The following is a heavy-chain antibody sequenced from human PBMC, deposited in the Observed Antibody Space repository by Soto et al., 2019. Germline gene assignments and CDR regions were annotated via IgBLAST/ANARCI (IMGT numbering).Heavy chain of an antibody. V-gene: IGHV1-18*01. CDR3: ARVAITLIRGLKVDFYNMDV. CDR2: ISVYNGNK. D-gene: IGHD3-10*01. CDR1: GYTFNNYG. Sequence: QLVQCGGEVKEPGDSVQVSCKASGYTFNNYGITWVGQAPGQGLEWLGWISVYNGNKNYAKKVQGRVSMTADTSTSTAHMELRSLQSDDTAVYFCARVAITLIRGLKVDFYNMDVWGQGTTVTVSS. J-gene: IGHJ6*02.